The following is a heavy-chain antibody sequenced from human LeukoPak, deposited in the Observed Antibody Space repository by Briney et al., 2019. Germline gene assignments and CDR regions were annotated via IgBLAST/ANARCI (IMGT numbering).Heavy chain of an antibody. J-gene: IGHJ6*03. CDR1: GFTFSSYS. CDR2: ISSSSSYI. CDR3: ARSLKGYYYYYMDV. V-gene: IGHV3-21*01. Sequence: GGSLRLSCAASGFTFSSYSMNWVRQAPGKGLEWVSSISSSSSYIYYADSVRGRFTISRDNAKNSLYLQMNSLRAEDTAVYYCARSLKGYYYYYMDVWGKGTTVTVSS.